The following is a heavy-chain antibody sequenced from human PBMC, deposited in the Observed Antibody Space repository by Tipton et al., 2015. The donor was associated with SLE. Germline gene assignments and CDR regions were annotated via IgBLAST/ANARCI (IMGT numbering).Heavy chain of an antibody. Sequence: TLSLTCTVSGGSISSYYWSWIRQPPGKGLEWIGYIYYSGSTNYNPSLKSRVTISVDTSKNQFSLKLSSVTAADTAVYYCAREGGRQQLVYSDYWGQGTLVTVSS. CDR1: GGSISSYY. D-gene: IGHD6-13*01. V-gene: IGHV4-59*01. CDR2: IYYSGST. CDR3: AREGGRQQLVYSDY. J-gene: IGHJ4*02.